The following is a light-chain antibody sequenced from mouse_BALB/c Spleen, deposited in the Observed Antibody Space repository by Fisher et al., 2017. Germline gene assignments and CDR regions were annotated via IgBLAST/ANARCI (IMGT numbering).Light chain of an antibody. CDR1: SSVSY. J-gene: IGKJ5*01. CDR3: QQRSSYPFT. V-gene: IGKV4-55*01. CDR2: DTS. Sequence: IVLTQTTAIMSASPGEKVTMTCSASSSVSYMYWYQQKPGSSPRLLIYDTSKLASGVPARFSGSGSGTSYSLTISRMEAEDAATYYCQQRSSYPFTFGAGTKLELK.